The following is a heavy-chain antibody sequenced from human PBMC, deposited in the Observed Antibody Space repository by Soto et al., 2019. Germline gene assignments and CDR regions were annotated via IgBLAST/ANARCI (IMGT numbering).Heavy chain of an antibody. Sequence: GGSLRLSCAGSGFTFSTFDIHWVRQAPGKGLEWVSGIGTLSDTFYAASVQGRFTISRQNAKNSVYLQMNSLRAGDTAFYYCARGRSFSYDSTPPPMFDPWGQGTLVTVS. V-gene: IGHV3-13*01. CDR3: ARGRSFSYDSTPPPMFDP. D-gene: IGHD3-10*01. CDR1: GFTFSTFD. CDR2: IGTLSDT. J-gene: IGHJ5*02.